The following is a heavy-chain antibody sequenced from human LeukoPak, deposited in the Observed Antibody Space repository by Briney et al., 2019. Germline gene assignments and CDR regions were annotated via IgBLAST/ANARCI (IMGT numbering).Heavy chain of an antibody. CDR3: ARCAERIHDPENYFDY. CDR1: GFTFSNYW. D-gene: IGHD1-1*01. CDR2: IWYDGSNK. J-gene: IGHJ4*02. V-gene: IGHV3-33*08. Sequence: PGGSLRLSCASSGFTFSNYWMSWVRQAPGKGLEWVAAIWYDGSNKYYADSVKGRFTISRDNSKNTLFLQMNSLRAEDTAVYYCARCAERIHDPENYFDYWGQGTLVTVSS.